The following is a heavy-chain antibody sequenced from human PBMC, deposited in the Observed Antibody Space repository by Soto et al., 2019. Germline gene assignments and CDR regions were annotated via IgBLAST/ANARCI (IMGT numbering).Heavy chain of an antibody. V-gene: IGHV4-30-2*01. CDR2: IYHSGST. CDR1: GGSISSGGYS. Sequence: SETLSLTCAVSGGSISSGGYSWSWIRQPPGKGLEWIGYIYHSGSTYYNPSLKSRVTISVDRSKNQFSLKLSSVTAADTAVYYCAREVTSGYSYGSYFDYWGQGTLVTVSS. J-gene: IGHJ4*02. CDR3: AREVTSGYSYGSYFDY. D-gene: IGHD5-18*01.